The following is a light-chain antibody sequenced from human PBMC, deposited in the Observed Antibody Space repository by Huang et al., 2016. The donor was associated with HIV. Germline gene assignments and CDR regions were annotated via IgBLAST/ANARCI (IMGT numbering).Light chain of an antibody. CDR3: QQYGSSPPWIT. V-gene: IGKV3-20*01. CDR2: GAS. Sequence: EIVLTQSPGTLSLSPGERATLSCRANHSVSSSYLAWYQQKPGPAPRLLIYGASSRATGIPDRFSGSGSGTDFTLTISRLEPEDFAVYYCQQYGSSPPWITFGQGTRLDIK. CDR1: HSVSSSY. J-gene: IGKJ5*01.